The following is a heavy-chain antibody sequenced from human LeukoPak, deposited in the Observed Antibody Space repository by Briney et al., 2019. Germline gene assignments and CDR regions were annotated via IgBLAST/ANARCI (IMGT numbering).Heavy chain of an antibody. V-gene: IGHV4-4*07. CDR1: GGSISSYY. J-gene: IGHJ4*02. Sequence: SETLSLTCTVSGGSISSYYWSWIRQPAGKGLEWIGRIYTSGSTNYNPSLKSRVTMSVDTSKNQISLKLSSVTAADTAVYYCAREIGDYYDSSGYRTYSFDYWGQGTLVTVSS. CDR2: IYTSGST. CDR3: AREIGDYYDSSGYRTYSFDY. D-gene: IGHD3-22*01.